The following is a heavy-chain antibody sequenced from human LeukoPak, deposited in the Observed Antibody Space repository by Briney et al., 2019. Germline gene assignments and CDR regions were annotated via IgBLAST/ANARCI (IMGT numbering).Heavy chain of an antibody. CDR3: AKDRGGLLNAFDI. CDR2: ISGSGGST. CDR1: GFTFSSYA. Sequence: GGSLRLSCAASGFTFSSYAMSWVRQAPGKGLEWVSAISGSGGSTYYADSVKGRFTISRDNSKNTLYLQMNSLRAGDTAVYYCAKDRGGLLNAFDIWGQGTMVTVSS. D-gene: IGHD3-10*01. J-gene: IGHJ3*02. V-gene: IGHV3-23*01.